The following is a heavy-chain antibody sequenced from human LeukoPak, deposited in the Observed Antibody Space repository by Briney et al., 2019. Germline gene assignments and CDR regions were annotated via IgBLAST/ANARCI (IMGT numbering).Heavy chain of an antibody. Sequence: ASVKVSCKASGYTFTGYYMHWVRQAPGQGLEWMGWINPNSGGTNYAQKFQGRVTMTRDTSISTAYMELSRLRSDDTAVYYCARDLDNWNGAFDYWGQGTLVTVSS. CDR2: INPNSGGT. V-gene: IGHV1-2*02. CDR1: GYTFTGYY. CDR3: ARDLDNWNGAFDY. D-gene: IGHD1-20*01. J-gene: IGHJ4*02.